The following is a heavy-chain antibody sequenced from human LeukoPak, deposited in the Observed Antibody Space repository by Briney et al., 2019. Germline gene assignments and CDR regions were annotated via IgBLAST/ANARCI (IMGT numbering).Heavy chain of an antibody. CDR3: VRVRGAVAATPLEFDY. V-gene: IGHV3-74*01. CDR1: GFTFSRYW. Sequence: GGSLRLSCAASGFTFSRYWMHWVRQAPGKGLVWVSRTNPDGSSTSYADSVKGRFTIFRDNAKNTLYLQMNSLRAEDTAVYYCVRVRGAVAATPLEFDYWGQGSLVTVSS. D-gene: IGHD6-19*01. CDR2: TNPDGSST. J-gene: IGHJ4*02.